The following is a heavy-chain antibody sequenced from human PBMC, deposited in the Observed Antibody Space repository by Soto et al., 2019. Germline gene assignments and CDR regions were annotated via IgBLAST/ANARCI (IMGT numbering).Heavy chain of an antibody. CDR3: ATQEVGGSYVYTFDP. V-gene: IGHV4-39*02. J-gene: IGHJ5*02. CDR1: GGSISSSSYY. CDR2: IYYSGST. D-gene: IGHD1-26*01. Sequence: SETLSLTCTVSGGSISSSSYYWGWIRQPPGKGLEWIGSIYYSGSTYYNPSLKSRVTISVDTSKNHFSLKLSSVTAADTSVYYCATQEVGGSYVYTFDPWGQGTLVTVSS.